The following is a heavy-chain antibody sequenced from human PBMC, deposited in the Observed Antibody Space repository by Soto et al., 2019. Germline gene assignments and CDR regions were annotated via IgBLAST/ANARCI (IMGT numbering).Heavy chain of an antibody. CDR1: GFTFTSFA. D-gene: IGHD3-3*01. CDR2: ISGSGGAT. Sequence: EVQLLESGGGMVRPGGSLRLSCAASGFTFTSFAVSWVRQAPGKGLEWVSAISGSGGATYYADSVKGRFTVSRDNSRNTVYLQVDSLRVEDTAVYHCEIGEWLSTSYFNFWGEGTLVTVSS. CDR3: EIGEWLSTSYFNF. J-gene: IGHJ4*02. V-gene: IGHV3-23*01.